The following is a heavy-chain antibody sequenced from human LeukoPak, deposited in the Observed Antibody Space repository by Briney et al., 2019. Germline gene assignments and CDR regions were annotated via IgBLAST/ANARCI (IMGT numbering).Heavy chain of an antibody. CDR1: GGSISSGDYY. V-gene: IGHV4-30-4*01. CDR3: ARATFYSEYYFDY. CDR2: IYYRGST. D-gene: IGHD3-9*01. Sequence: TSETLSLTCTVSGGSISSGDYYWSWIRQPPGKGLEWIAYIYYRGSTYYNPSLKSRVTISVDTSKNQFSLNLSSVTAADTAVYYCARATFYSEYYFDYWGQGTLVTVSS. J-gene: IGHJ4*02.